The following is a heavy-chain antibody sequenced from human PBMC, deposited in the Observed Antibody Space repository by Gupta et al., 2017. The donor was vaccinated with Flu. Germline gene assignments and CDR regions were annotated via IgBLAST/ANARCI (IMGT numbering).Heavy chain of an antibody. V-gene: IGHV3-49*03. D-gene: IGHD4-17*01. Sequence: EVQLVESGGGLVQPGRSLRLSCTASGFTFGDYAMSWFRQAPGKGLEWVTFIRTKPYGGTTEYAASVKDRFTISRDDSKSIAYLQMNTLKTEDTAVYYCTRSQVGDYGHHPPPNYWGQGTLVTVSS. CDR1: GFTFGDYA. J-gene: IGHJ4*02. CDR2: IRTKPYGGTT. CDR3: TRSQVGDYGHHPPPNY.